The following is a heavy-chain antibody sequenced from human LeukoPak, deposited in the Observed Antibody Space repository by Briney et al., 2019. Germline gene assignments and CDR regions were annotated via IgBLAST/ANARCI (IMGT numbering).Heavy chain of an antibody. CDR3: ARDYKYAFDN. V-gene: IGHV3-48*01. D-gene: IGHD5-24*01. Sequence: GGSLRLSCAASGFTFSDCMNWVREAPGKGLEWVSYIGIDSGNTNYADSVKGGFTISGDKAKNSLYLQMNSLRVEDTAVYYCARDYKYAFDNWGQGTLVTVSS. CDR1: GFTFSDC. CDR2: IGIDSGNT. J-gene: IGHJ4*02.